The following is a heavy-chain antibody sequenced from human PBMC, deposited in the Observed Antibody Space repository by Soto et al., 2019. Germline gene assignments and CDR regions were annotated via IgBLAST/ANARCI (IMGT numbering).Heavy chain of an antibody. V-gene: IGHV3-23*01. CDR2: LSGSGGTT. D-gene: IGHD3-10*01. J-gene: IGHJ4*02. Sequence: EVQLLESGGGLVQPGGSLRLSCTVSGVTFSNYAMNWVRQAPGKGLEWVSSLSGSGGTTYYADSVKGRFIISRDNSKNTLYLLINSLRAEATALYYCAKQRADYGSGADTFYFDSWGQGALVTVSS. CDR3: AKQRADYGSGADTFYFDS. CDR1: GVTFSNYA.